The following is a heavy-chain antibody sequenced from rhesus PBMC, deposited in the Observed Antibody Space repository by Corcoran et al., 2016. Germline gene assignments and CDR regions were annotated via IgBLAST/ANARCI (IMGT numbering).Heavy chain of an antibody. D-gene: IGHD6-25*01. CDR3: ARLRSGSSPDY. CDR1: GYSISSGYY. Sequence: QVQLQESGPGLVKPSETLSLTCAVSGYSISSGYYWGWIRQPPGKGLEYIGYISGSSGITYYNPSLKRRVTISKDTSKNQFSLKLSSVTAADTAVYYCARLRSGSSPDYWGQGVLVTVSS. J-gene: IGHJ4*01. V-gene: IGHV4-99*01. CDR2: ISGSSGIT.